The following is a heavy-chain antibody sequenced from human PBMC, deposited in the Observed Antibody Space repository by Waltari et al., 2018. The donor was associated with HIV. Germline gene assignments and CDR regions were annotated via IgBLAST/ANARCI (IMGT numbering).Heavy chain of an antibody. CDR2: MNPNSGNT. Sequence: QVQLVQSGAEVQKPGASVKVSCKASGYTFTSYDINWVRQATGQGLEWMGWMNPNSGNTGYAQKFQGRVTMTRNTSISTAYMELSSLRSEDTAVYYCARGREHYYDSSGYSPFDYWGQGTLVTVSS. CDR1: GYTFTSYD. J-gene: IGHJ4*02. CDR3: ARGREHYYDSSGYSPFDY. D-gene: IGHD3-22*01. V-gene: IGHV1-8*01.